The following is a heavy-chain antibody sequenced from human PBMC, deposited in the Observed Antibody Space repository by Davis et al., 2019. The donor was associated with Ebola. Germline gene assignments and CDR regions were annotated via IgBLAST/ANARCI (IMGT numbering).Heavy chain of an antibody. CDR3: ARDRHESRAYGF. Sequence: SETLSLTCTVSGDSISSGSYYWSWIRQPAGKGLEWIGHIYTRGSTNYNPSLKSRVTISVDTSKNQFSLRLNSVTAADTAIYFCARDRHESRAYGFWGQGTLVTVSS. CDR2: IYTRGST. D-gene: IGHD3-16*01. J-gene: IGHJ4*02. V-gene: IGHV4-61*09. CDR1: GDSISSGSYY.